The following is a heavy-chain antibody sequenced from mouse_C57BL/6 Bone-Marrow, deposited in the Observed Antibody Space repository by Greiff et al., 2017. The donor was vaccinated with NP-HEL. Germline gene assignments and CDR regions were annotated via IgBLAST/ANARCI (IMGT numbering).Heavy chain of an antibody. CDR3: ARSIYYDYADDPFYAMDY. J-gene: IGHJ4*01. Sequence: DVQLVESGGGLVQPGGSLSLSCAASGFTFTDYYMSWVRQPPGKALEWLGFIRNKVNGYTTEYRASVKGRFTISRDNSKSILYLQMNALRAEDSATYYCARSIYYDYADDPFYAMDYWGQGTSVTVSS. CDR1: GFTFTDYY. CDR2: IRNKVNGYTT. V-gene: IGHV7-3*01. D-gene: IGHD2-4*01.